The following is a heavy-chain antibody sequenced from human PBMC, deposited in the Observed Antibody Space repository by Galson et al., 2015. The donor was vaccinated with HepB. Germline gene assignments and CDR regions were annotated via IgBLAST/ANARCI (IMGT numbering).Heavy chain of an antibody. CDR1: GFTFGDYA. V-gene: IGHV3-49*03. J-gene: IGHJ3*02. Sequence: SLRLSCAASGFTFGDYAMSWFRQAPGKGLEWVGFIRSKAYGGTTEYAASVKGRFTISRDDSKSIAYLQMNSLKTEDTAVYYCTRDLAGYCSGGSCYSEAFDIWGQGTMVTVSS. CDR3: TRDLAGYCSGGSCYSEAFDI. CDR2: IRSKAYGGTT. D-gene: IGHD2-15*01.